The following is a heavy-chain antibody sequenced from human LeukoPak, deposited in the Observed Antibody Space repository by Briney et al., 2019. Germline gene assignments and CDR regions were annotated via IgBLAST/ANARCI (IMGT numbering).Heavy chain of an antibody. J-gene: IGHJ4*02. CDR3: ARDRPQYSGSYYGFDY. CDR2: INPNSGGT. D-gene: IGHD1-26*01. V-gene: IGHV1-2*02. CDR1: GYTFTGYY. Sequence: GASVKVSCKASGYTFTGYYMHWVRQAPGQGLEWMGWINPNSGGTNYAQKLQGRVTMTTDTSTSTAYMELRSLRSDDTAVYYCARDRPQYSGSYYGFDYWGQGTLVTVSS.